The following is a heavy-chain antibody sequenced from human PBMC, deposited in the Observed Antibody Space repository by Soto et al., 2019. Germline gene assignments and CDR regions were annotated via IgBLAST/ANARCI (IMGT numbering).Heavy chain of an antibody. D-gene: IGHD2-2*01. CDR1: GGTFSSYS. J-gene: IGHJ6*02. V-gene: IGHV1-69*13. CDR3: ARVGRGGIVVVPAAIENYYYGMDV. Sequence: SVNVCCKTSGGTFSSYSISWVRQAPGQGLEWMGGIIPIFGTANYAQKFQGRVTITADESTSTAYMELSSLRSEDTAVYYCARVGRGGIVVVPAAIENYYYGMDVWGQGTTVTVSS. CDR2: IIPIFGTA.